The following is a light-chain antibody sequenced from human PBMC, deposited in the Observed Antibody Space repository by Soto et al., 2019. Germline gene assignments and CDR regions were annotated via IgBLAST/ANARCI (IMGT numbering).Light chain of an antibody. CDR3: SSYTTSNTRQIV. J-gene: IGLJ1*01. V-gene: IGLV2-14*03. Sequence: QAALTQPASVSGSPGQSITLSFTGPSSEVVGYNYVSWYQHHPGKAPKLLIYDVSNRPSGVSNRFSGSKSDNTASLAISGLQPEDEADYYCSSYTTSNTRQIVFGTGTKVTVL. CDR2: DVS. CDR1: SSEVVGYNY.